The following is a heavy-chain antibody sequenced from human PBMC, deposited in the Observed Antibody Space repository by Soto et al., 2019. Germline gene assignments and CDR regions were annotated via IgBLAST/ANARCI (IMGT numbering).Heavy chain of an antibody. V-gene: IGHV3-15*01. J-gene: IGHJ6*02. CDR3: TTEGAYSRVSYYYYYYGMDV. CDR1: GFTFSNAW. CDR2: IKSKTDGGTT. Sequence: KTGGSLRLSCAASGFTFSNAWMSWVRQAPGKGLEWVGRIKSKTDGGTTDYAAPVKGRFTISRDDSKNTLYLQMNSLKTEDTAVYYCTTEGAYSRVSYYYYYYGMDVWGQGTTVTVSS. D-gene: IGHD6-13*01.